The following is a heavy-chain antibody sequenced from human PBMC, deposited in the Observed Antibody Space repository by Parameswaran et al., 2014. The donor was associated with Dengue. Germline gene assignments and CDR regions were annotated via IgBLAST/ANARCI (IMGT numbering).Heavy chain of an antibody. CDR2: IYYSGST. CDR3: ARSGDYGDHGDAFDI. J-gene: IGHJ3*02. V-gene: IGHV4-39*07. D-gene: IGHD4-17*01. Sequence: WIRQPPGKGLEWIGSIYYSGSTYYNPSLKSRVTISVDTSKNQFSLKLSSVTTADTAVYYCARSGDYGDHGDAFDIWGQGTMVTVSS.